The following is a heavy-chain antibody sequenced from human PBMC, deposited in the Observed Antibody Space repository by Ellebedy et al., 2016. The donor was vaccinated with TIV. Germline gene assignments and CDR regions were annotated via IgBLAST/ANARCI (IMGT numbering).Heavy chain of an antibody. CDR2: INPSGGST. Sequence: ASVKVSXXASGYTFTSYYMHWVRQAPGQGLEWMGIINPSGGSTSYAQKFQGRVTMTRDTSKNQFSLKLSSVTAADTAVYSCARTSGYSDGYRYYYYGMDVWGQGTTVTVSS. V-gene: IGHV1-46*01. J-gene: IGHJ6*02. D-gene: IGHD5-18*01. CDR1: GYTFTSYY. CDR3: ARTSGYSDGYRYYYYGMDV.